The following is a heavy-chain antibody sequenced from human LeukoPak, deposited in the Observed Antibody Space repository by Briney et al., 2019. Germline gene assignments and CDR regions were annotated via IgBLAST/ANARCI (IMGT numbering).Heavy chain of an antibody. Sequence: GGSLRLSCAASGFTVSSNYMSWVRQAPGKGLEWVSVIYSGGSTYYADSVKGRFTISRDNSKNTLYLQMNSLRAEDTAVYYCARVGISSGYDSRDYWGQGTLVTVSS. J-gene: IGHJ4*02. CDR3: ARVGISSGYDSRDY. CDR1: GFTVSSNY. V-gene: IGHV3-53*01. CDR2: IYSGGST. D-gene: IGHD5-12*01.